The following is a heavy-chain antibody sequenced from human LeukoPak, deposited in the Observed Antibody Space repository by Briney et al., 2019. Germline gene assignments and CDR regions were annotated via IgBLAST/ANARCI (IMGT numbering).Heavy chain of an antibody. J-gene: IGHJ6*04. V-gene: IGHV5-51*01. CDR2: IYPGDSDT. D-gene: IGHD6-19*01. Sequence: GASLQISCKGSGSIFTSYWIGWGRQLPGKGLEWMGIIYPGDSDTRYSPSFQGQVTISADKSISTAYLQWSSLKASDTAMYYCARPVAGHGMDVWGKGTTVTVSS. CDR3: ARPVAGHGMDV. CDR1: GSIFTSYW.